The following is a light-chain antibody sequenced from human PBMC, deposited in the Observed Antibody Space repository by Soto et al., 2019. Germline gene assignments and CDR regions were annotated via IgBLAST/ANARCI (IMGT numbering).Light chain of an antibody. Sequence: QSALTQPPSVSAAPGQKVTISCSGSSSNIGNNYVSWYQQLPGTAPKLLIYENNKRPSGIPDRFSGSKSGTSATLGITGLQTGDEADYYCGTWDSSLSAAGGVFGGGTKLTVL. J-gene: IGLJ2*01. CDR3: GTWDSSLSAAGGV. CDR1: SSNIGNNY. CDR2: ENN. V-gene: IGLV1-51*02.